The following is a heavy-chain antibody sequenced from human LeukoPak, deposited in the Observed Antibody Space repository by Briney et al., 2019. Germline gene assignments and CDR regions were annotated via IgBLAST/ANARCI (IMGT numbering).Heavy chain of an antibody. Sequence: PGGSLRLSCVASGFALNKYDVHWVRQAPGKGLEWVAVIWYDGSYEYYADSVKGRLAISRDNDKNTVNLQMNSLRVEDTAVYYCARDGSGLAVRGWFDFWGRGTVVTVSS. CDR1: GFALNKYD. D-gene: IGHD3-10*01. V-gene: IGHV3-33*01. J-gene: IGHJ5*01. CDR3: ARDGSGLAVRGWFDF. CDR2: IWYDGSYE.